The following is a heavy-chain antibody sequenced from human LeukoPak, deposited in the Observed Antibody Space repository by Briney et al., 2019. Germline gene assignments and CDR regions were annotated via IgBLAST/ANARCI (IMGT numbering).Heavy chain of an antibody. CDR1: GGSISSGDYY. V-gene: IGHV4-30-4*08. CDR2: IYYSGST. Sequence: SQTLSLTCTVSGGSISSGDYYWSWIRQPPGKGLEGIVYIYYSGSTYYNPSLKSRVTISVDTSKYQFSLKLSSVTAADTAVYYCARGFRGVVVVPADYFDYWGQGTLVTVSS. J-gene: IGHJ4*02. D-gene: IGHD2-2*01. CDR3: ARGFRGVVVVPADYFDY.